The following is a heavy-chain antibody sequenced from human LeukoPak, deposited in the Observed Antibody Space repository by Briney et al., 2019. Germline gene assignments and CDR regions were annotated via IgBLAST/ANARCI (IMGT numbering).Heavy chain of an antibody. CDR1: GGTFSSYA. CDR2: IIPIFGTA. CDR3: ATTDPIAARPWYYFDY. J-gene: IGHJ4*02. D-gene: IGHD6-6*01. Sequence: SVKVSCKASGGTFSSYAISWVRQAPGQGLEWMGGIIPIFGTANYAQKFQGRVTITADKSTSTAYMELSSLRSEDTAVYYCATTDPIAARPWYYFDYWGQGTLVTVSS. V-gene: IGHV1-69*06.